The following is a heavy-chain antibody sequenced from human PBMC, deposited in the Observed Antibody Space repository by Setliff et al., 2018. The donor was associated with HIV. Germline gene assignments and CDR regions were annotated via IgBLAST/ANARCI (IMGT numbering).Heavy chain of an antibody. CDR1: GFTFNNYW. Sequence: GSLRLSCAASGFTFNNYWMCWVRLAPGKGLEWVANIDQDGSEKNYVESVKGRFTISRDNAKGSASLQMNSLRAEDTAIYFCARKLRPGHGVDVWGQGTTVTVSS. J-gene: IGHJ6*02. CDR2: IDQDGSEK. V-gene: IGHV3-7*01. D-gene: IGHD3-10*01. CDR3: ARKLRPGHGVDV.